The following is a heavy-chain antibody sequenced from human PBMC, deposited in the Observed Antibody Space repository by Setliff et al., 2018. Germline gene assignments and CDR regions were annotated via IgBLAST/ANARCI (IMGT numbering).Heavy chain of an antibody. D-gene: IGHD3-10*01. CDR1: GFTVSSFS. CDR3: ARDGVFYAMDF. CDR2: LSDDGSNE. Sequence: LGGSLRLSCAASGFTVSSFSMHWVRQAPVKGLDWVATLSDDGSNEFYAASVKGRFTISGDNAKNSLYLQMNSLRAEDSAVYYCARDGVFYAMDFWGQGTTVTVSS. V-gene: IGHV3-30*03. J-gene: IGHJ6*02.